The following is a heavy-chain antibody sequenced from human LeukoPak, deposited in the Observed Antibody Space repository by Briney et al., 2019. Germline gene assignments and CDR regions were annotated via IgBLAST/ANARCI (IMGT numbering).Heavy chain of an antibody. D-gene: IGHD6-13*01. Sequence: SETLSLTCTVSGGTISSSSYYWGWIRQPPGKGLEWIGSIYYSGSTYYDPSLKSRVTISVDTSKNQFSLKLSSVTAADTAVHYCARVRGYSSSGILNYFDYWGQGTLVTVSS. CDR2: IYYSGST. J-gene: IGHJ4*02. CDR3: ARVRGYSSSGILNYFDY. CDR1: GGTISSSSYY. V-gene: IGHV4-39*07.